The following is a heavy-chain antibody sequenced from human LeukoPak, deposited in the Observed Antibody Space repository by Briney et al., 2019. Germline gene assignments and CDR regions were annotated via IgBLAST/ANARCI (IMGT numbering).Heavy chain of an antibody. CDR2: ISAYNGNT. CDR3: ARGTPHSSGWYLGAWYFDL. Sequence: ASVKVSCKASGYTFTSYGISWVRQAPGQGLEWMGWISAYNGNTNYAQKLQGRVTMTTDTSTSTAYMELRSLRSDDTAVYYCARGTPHSSGWYLGAWYFDLWGRGTLVTVSS. CDR1: GYTFTSYG. D-gene: IGHD6-19*01. V-gene: IGHV1-18*04. J-gene: IGHJ2*01.